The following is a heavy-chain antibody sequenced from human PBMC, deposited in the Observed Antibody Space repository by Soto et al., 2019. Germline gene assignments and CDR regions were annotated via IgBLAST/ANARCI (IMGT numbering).Heavy chain of an antibody. Sequence: VHLVESGGGVVQPGRSLRLSCAASGFTFKNYGMHWVRQAPGKGLEWVAVISHDGGTKHYADSVKGRFTIFRDDSKNTVSLQMTSLRPDDTAVYYCAKRITISGYGDYCYSGMDAWGQGTTVIVSS. J-gene: IGHJ6*02. D-gene: IGHD3-3*01. V-gene: IGHV3-30*18. CDR3: AKRITISGYGDYCYSGMDA. CDR2: ISHDGGTK. CDR1: GFTFKNYG.